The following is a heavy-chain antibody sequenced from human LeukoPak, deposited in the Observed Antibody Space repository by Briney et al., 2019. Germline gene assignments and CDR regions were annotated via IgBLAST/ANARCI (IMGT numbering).Heavy chain of an antibody. CDR2: VIPIFGTA. Sequence: GASVKVSCKASGGTFSSYAISWVRQAPGQGLEWMGGVIPIFGTANYAQKFQGRVTITADESTSTAYMELSSLRSEDTAVYYCARVSSICGGDCYGAVDYWGQGTLVTVSS. CDR1: GGTFSSYA. CDR3: ARVSSICGGDCYGAVDY. V-gene: IGHV1-69*13. D-gene: IGHD2-21*02. J-gene: IGHJ4*02.